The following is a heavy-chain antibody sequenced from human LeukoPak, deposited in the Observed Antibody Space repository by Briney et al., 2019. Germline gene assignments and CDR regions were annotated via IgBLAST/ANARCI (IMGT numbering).Heavy chain of an antibody. CDR3: ARDPPTTYYYDSSGYYYFRY. J-gene: IGHJ4*02. D-gene: IGHD3-22*01. CDR1: GFTVSSNY. V-gene: IGHV3-21*01. Sequence: GGSLRLSCAASGFTVSSNYMSWVRQAPGKGLEWVSSISSSSSYIYYADSVKGRFTISRDNAKNSLYLQMNSLRADDTAVYYCARDPPTTYYYDSSGYYYFRYWGQGTLVTVSA. CDR2: ISSSSSYI.